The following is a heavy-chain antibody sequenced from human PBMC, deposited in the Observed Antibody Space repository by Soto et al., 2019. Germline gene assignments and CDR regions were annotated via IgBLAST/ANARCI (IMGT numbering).Heavy chain of an antibody. CDR2: VSGSGANT. CDR1: GITFSSYA. V-gene: IGHV3-23*01. D-gene: IGHD6-19*01. J-gene: IGHJ4*02. CDR3: ANGPHSSGWHYFCF. Sequence: DVQLLESGGALVQPGGSLRLSCAASGITFSSYAMSWVRQAPGKGLEWVSTVSGSGANTYYADSVKGRFTISRDNSENALYLQMISLRAEDMAIYYLANGPHSSGWHYFCFWGQGTLVTVSS.